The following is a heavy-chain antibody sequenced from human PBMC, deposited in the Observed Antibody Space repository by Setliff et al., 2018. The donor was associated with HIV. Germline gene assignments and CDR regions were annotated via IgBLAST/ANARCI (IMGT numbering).Heavy chain of an antibody. CDR3: VREYSGVYPDFSFYIDV. D-gene: IGHD5-12*01. V-gene: IGHV4-61*09. Sequence: KPSETLSLTCTVSGGSLSSGYDYWTWIRQPAGKGLEWIGHIYSAGSTNYNPTLTSRVTMSVDMSKNQFSLKLRSVTAADMAVYYCVREYSGVYPDFSFYIDVWGKGTTVTVSS. CDR1: GGSLSSGYDY. CDR2: IYSAGST. J-gene: IGHJ6*03.